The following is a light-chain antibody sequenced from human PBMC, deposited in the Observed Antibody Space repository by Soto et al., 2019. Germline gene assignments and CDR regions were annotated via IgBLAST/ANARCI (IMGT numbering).Light chain of an antibody. V-gene: IGKV3-20*01. CDR3: QQYGSSPPIT. Sequence: EIVLTQSPGTLSLSPGERATLSCRASQTISSSYFAWYQQKPGQAQRLLISGASSRANGIPDRFSGSGSGTDFTLTISRLEPEDFAVYFCQQYGSSPPITFGPGTKVDI. CDR1: QTISSSY. CDR2: GAS. J-gene: IGKJ3*01.